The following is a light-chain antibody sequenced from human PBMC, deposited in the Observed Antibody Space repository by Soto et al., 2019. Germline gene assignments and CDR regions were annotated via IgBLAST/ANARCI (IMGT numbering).Light chain of an antibody. CDR3: LESSSALT. Sequence: DIQVTQSQSSLSASVGDRVTITCRASQSISSYLNWYQQKPGKAPKLLIYLASSLQSGVPSRFSGSGSGTDFTLTISSLQPEDLATYYCLESSSALTFGQRTLLEI. CDR1: QSISSY. J-gene: IGKJ5*01. CDR2: LAS. V-gene: IGKV1-39*01.